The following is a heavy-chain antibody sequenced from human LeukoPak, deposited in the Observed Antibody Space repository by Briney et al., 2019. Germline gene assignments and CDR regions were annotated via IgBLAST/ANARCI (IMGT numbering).Heavy chain of an antibody. V-gene: IGHV4-39*07. D-gene: IGHD1-1*01. CDR3: ARGGDLEPFDY. CDR1: GGSISSSSYY. CDR2: IYYSGST. J-gene: IGHJ4*02. Sequence: SETLSLTCTVSGGSISSSSYYWGWIRQPPGKGLEWIGSIYYSGSTYYNPSLKSRVTISVDTSKNQFSLKLSSVTAADTAVYYCARGGDLEPFDYWGQGTLVTVSS.